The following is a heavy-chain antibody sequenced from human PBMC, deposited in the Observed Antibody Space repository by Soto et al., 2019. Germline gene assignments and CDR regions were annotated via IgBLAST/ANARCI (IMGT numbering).Heavy chain of an antibody. CDR1: KFTFDDYA. V-gene: IGHV3-9*01. CDR3: AKDISGRGSFYYYHGLDV. D-gene: IGHD1-26*01. CDR2: ISWIGGSI. J-gene: IGHJ6*02. Sequence: EVQLVESGGGLVQPGRSLRLSCAASKFTFDDYAMHWVRQAPGKGLEWVSGISWIGGSIGYADSVKARFTISRDNAKNSLYLQMNSLRVEDTALYYCAKDISGRGSFYYYHGLDVWGQGTTVTVSS.